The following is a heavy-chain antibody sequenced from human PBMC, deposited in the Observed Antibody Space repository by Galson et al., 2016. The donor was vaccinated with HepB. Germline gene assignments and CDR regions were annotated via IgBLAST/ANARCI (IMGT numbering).Heavy chain of an antibody. Sequence: SVKVSCTASGVTFSSYTINWVRQAPGQGLEWMGGIIPIFGTGNYAQKFQGRVTITADKSTSTAYMELSSLRSEDTAVYYWATRSGFSRNWFDPWGQGTLVTVSS. CDR1: GVTFSSYT. CDR3: ATRSGFSRNWFDP. D-gene: IGHD1-14*01. V-gene: IGHV1-69*06. J-gene: IGHJ5*02. CDR2: IIPIFGTG.